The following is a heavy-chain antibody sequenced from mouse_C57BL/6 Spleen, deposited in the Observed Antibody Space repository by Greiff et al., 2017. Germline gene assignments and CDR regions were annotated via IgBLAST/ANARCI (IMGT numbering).Heavy chain of an antibody. CDR3: APWDQGFAY. D-gene: IGHD4-1*01. CDR1: GFSLTSYG. Sequence: QVQLQQSGPGLVQPSQSLSITCTVSGFSLTSYGVHWVRQSPGKGLEWLGVIWSGGSTDYNAAFISRLSISKDNSTSQVFFKMNSLQADDTAIYYCAPWDQGFAYWGQGTLVTVSA. CDR2: IWSGGST. V-gene: IGHV2-2*01. J-gene: IGHJ3*01.